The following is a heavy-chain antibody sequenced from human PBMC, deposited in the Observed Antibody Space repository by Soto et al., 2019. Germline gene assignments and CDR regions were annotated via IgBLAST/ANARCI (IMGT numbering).Heavy chain of an antibody. Sequence: SETLSLTCTVSGSSIENGDHYWGWIRQAPGKGLEWIGTIYYGGSAFYNPSLKSRVYLPVDTSQNQFSLKLSSVTAADTAVYYCARSQTTVTSYDYWGQGTLVTVSS. CDR1: GSSIENGDHY. V-gene: IGHV4-39*07. CDR3: ARSQTTVTSYDY. J-gene: IGHJ4*02. CDR2: IYYGGSA. D-gene: IGHD4-17*01.